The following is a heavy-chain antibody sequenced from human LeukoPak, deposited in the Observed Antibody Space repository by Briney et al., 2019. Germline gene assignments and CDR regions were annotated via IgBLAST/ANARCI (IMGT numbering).Heavy chain of an antibody. CDR3: ARGYCSSTSCYAGDY. V-gene: IGHV3-53*01. D-gene: IGHD2-2*01. CDR2: IYSSGNT. Sequence: GGSLRLSCTASGFTVSSNYMSWVRQAPGKGLEWVSVIYSSGNTYYADSVKGRFTISRNNSKNTLYLQMNSLRAEDTAVYYCARGYCSSTSCYAGDYWGQGTLVTVSS. J-gene: IGHJ4*02. CDR1: GFTVSSNY.